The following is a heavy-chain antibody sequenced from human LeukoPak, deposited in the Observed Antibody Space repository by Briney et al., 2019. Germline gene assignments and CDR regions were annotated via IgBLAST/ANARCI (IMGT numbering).Heavy chain of an antibody. CDR3: ARARIAAPLLDY. CDR2: LSDHGNSR. CDR1: GFIFSNYE. Sequence: GGSLRLSCAASGFIFSNYEMNWVRQTPGKGLEWVSYLSDHGNSRNYVDSVTGRFAISRDNAKNSLYLQMNSLRVEDTAVYFCARARIAAPLLDYWGQGSLVTVSS. J-gene: IGHJ4*02. V-gene: IGHV3-48*03. D-gene: IGHD6-13*01.